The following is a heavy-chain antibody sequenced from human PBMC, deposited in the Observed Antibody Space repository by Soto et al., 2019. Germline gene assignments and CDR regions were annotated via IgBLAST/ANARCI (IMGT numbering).Heavy chain of an antibody. CDR2: NYSRCRCI. Sequence: EVQLLESGGXXVQPGGSLRLSCAASGLPHSSFAMMWVRQAPGKGXXXVSGNYSRCRCIEYADTVKGRFTISRDNSKNTVYLQMTYLRADDTAVYYCAKDAVYNDGLWLMDHWGQGTQVTVSS. J-gene: IGHJ4*02. CDR3: AKDAVYNDGLWLMDH. CDR1: GLPHSSFA. V-gene: IGHV3-23*05. D-gene: IGHD2-21*01.